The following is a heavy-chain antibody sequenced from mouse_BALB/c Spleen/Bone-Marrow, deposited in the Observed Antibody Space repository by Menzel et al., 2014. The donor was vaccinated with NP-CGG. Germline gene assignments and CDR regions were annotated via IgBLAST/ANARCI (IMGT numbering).Heavy chain of an antibody. CDR3: ARHAYYDQTEVSFVY. CDR1: GFTFNNYG. CDR2: ISGGGSYT. D-gene: IGHD2-4*01. V-gene: IGHV5-9-2*01. Sequence: EVQGVESGGGLVKSGGSLKLSCAASGFTFNNYGMSWVRQTPEKRLEWVATISGGGSYTFYPDSVKGRFTISRANAKNDLYLQLSSLRSEDTALYYCARHAYYDQTEVSFVYWGQRTLVTVSA. J-gene: IGHJ3*01.